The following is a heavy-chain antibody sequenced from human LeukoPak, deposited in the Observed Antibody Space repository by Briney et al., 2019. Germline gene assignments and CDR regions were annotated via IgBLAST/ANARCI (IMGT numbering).Heavy chain of an antibody. Sequence: GGSLRLSCAASGFTFSSYSMNWVRQAPGKGLEWVSYIGMSGTTIYYADSVKGRFTISRDNAKNSLYLQMNSLRAEDTAVYYCARGASIAALQVDYWGQGTLVTVSS. D-gene: IGHD6-6*01. V-gene: IGHV3-48*04. CDR2: IGMSGTTI. J-gene: IGHJ4*02. CDR1: GFTFSSYS. CDR3: ARGASIAALQVDY.